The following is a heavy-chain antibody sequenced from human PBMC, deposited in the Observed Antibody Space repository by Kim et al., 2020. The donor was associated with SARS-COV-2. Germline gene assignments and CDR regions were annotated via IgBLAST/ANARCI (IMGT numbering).Heavy chain of an antibody. V-gene: IGHV3-48*02. CDR3: ARVGYYYDSSGYYLDY. J-gene: IGHJ4*02. Sequence: GASLRLSCAASGFTFSSYSMNWVRQAPGKGLEWVSYISSSSSTIYYADSVKGRFTISRDNAKNSLYLQMNSLRDEDTAVYYCARVGYYYDSSGYYLDYWGQGTLGTVSS. CDR1: GFTFSSYS. D-gene: IGHD3-22*01. CDR2: ISSSSSTI.